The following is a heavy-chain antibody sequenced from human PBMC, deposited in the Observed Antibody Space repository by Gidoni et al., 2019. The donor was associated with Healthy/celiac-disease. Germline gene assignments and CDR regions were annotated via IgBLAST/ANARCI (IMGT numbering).Heavy chain of an antibody. V-gene: IGHV4-34*01. CDR2: INHSGST. CDR1: GGSFSGYY. J-gene: IGHJ6*02. CDR3: ARGSRYWNRYYYYYGMDV. D-gene: IGHD1-1*01. Sequence: QVQLQQWGAGLLKPSETLSLTCAVYGGSFSGYYWSWIRQPPGKGLEWIGEINHSGSTNYNPSLKSRVTISVDTSKNQFSLKLSSVTAADTAVYYCARGSRYWNRYYYYYGMDVWGQGTTVTVSS.